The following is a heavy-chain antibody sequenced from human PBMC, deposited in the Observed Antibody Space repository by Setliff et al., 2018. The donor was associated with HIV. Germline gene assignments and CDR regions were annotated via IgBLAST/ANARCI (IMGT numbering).Heavy chain of an antibody. V-gene: IGHV4-39*01. Sequence: SETLSLTCTVSGDSVSSTDCLWGWVRQPPGMGLQWIVTLYNSEITNYNPSFKNRVTISVDTSKNQFSLRLNSLTATDTALYYCARASVGATGLYAFDIWGQGTVVTVSS. CDR1: GDSVSSTDCL. CDR3: ARASVGATGLYAFDI. J-gene: IGHJ3*02. D-gene: IGHD1-26*01. CDR2: LYNSEIT.